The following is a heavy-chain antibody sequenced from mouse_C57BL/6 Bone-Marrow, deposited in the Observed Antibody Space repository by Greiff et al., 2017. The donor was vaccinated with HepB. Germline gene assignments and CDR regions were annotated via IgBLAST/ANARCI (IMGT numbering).Heavy chain of an antibody. CDR2: IYPGNSDT. J-gene: IGHJ2*01. CDR1: GYTFTSYW. V-gene: IGHV1-5*01. Sequence: EVQLQQSGTVLARPGASVKMSCKTSGYTFTSYWMHWVKQRPGQGLEWIGAIYPGNSDTSYNQKFKGKAKLTAVTSASTAYMELSSLTNEDSAVYYCTRGGDYDLYYFDYWGQGTTLTVSS. CDR3: TRGGDYDLYYFDY. D-gene: IGHD2-4*01.